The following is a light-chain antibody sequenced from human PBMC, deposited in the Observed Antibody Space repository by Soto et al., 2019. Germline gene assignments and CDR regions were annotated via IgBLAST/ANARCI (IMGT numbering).Light chain of an antibody. Sequence: QSVLPQPPSVSGAPGPRVTISCTGSSSNIGAGYDVHWYQQLPGTAPKLLIYGNSNRPSGVPDRFSGSKSGTSASLAITGLQAEDEADYYCQSYDSSLSGYVVFGGGTQLTVL. CDR3: QSYDSSLSGYVV. V-gene: IGLV1-40*01. J-gene: IGLJ2*01. CDR2: GNS. CDR1: SSNIGAGYD.